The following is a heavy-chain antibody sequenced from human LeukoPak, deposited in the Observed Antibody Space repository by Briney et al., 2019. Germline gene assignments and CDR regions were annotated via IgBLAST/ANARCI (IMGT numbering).Heavy chain of an antibody. CDR2: IYYSGST. J-gene: IGHJ4*02. CDR3: AREGDYYDSSGYYPNRYFDY. D-gene: IGHD3-22*01. V-gene: IGHV4-30-4*01. CDR1: SGSISSGDYY. Sequence: SETLSLTCTVSSGSISSGDYYWSWIRQPPGKGLEWIGYIYYSGSTYYNPSLKSRVTISVDTSKNQFSLKLSSVTAADTAVYYCAREGDYYDSSGYYPNRYFDYWGQGTLVTVSS.